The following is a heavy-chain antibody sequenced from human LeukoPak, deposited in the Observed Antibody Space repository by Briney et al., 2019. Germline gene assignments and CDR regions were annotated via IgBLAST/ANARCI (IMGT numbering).Heavy chain of an antibody. CDR1: GYTFTTYG. J-gene: IGHJ4*02. CDR3: ARLKGGY. CDR2: ISTYSGKT. V-gene: IGHV1-18*04. Sequence: GASVTVSCKASGYTFTTYGISWVRQAPGQGLKWVGWISTYSGKTNYAQKVQGRVAMTTDTSTSTAYMELRSLRSDDTAVYYCARLKGGYWGQGTLVTVSS.